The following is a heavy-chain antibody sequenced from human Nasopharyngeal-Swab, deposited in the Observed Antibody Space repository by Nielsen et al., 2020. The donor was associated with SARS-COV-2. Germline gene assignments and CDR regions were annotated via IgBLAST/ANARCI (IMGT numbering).Heavy chain of an antibody. V-gene: IGHV3-23*01. CDR1: GFTFSSYA. D-gene: IGHD2-21*02. CDR3: AKENCGGDCLDYYYYYGMDV. Sequence: GESLKISCAASGFTFSSYAMSWVRQAPGKGLEWVSAISGSDGSTYYADSVKGRFTISRDNSKNTLYLQMNSLRAEDTAVYYCAKENCGGDCLDYYYYYGMDVWGQGTTVTVSS. J-gene: IGHJ6*02. CDR2: ISGSDGST.